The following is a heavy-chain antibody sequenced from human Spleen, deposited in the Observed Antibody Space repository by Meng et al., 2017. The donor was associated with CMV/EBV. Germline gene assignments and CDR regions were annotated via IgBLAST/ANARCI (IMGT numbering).Heavy chain of an antibody. CDR3: ARAPNTGGYYEYYFDF. Sequence: ASVKVSCKASGYTFTSYDINWVRQATGQGLEWMGWMNPNSGNTGYAQKFQGRVTMTRNTSISTAYMELSSLRSEDTAVYYCARAPNTGGYYEYYFDFWGQGTLVTVSS. J-gene: IGHJ4*02. CDR1: GYTFTSYD. V-gene: IGHV1-8*01. CDR2: MNPNSGNT. D-gene: IGHD3-22*01.